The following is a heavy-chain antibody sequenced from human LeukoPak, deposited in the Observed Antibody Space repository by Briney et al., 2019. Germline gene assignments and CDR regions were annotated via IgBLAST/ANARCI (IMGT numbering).Heavy chain of an antibody. CDR1: GFTFSSHA. CDR3: TTDPPITMVRGVYFDY. V-gene: IGHV3-15*01. Sequence: GGSLRLSRAASGFTFSSHAMSWVRQAPGKGLEWVGRIKSKTDGGTTDYAAPVKGRFTISRDDSKNTLYLQMNSLKTEDTAVYYCTTDPPITMVRGVYFDYWGQGTLVTVSS. CDR2: IKSKTDGGTT. J-gene: IGHJ4*02. D-gene: IGHD3-10*01.